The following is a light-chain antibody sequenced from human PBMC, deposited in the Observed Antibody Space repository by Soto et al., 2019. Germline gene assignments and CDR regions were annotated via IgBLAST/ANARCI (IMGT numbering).Light chain of an antibody. V-gene: IGKV3-20*01. CDR1: QSVSSSY. CDR3: QQYDNSAYT. J-gene: IGKJ2*01. CDR2: GAS. Sequence: EIVLTQSPGTLSLSPGERVTLSCRASQSVSSSYLAWYQQKPGQAPRLLIYGASSRATGIPDRFSGSGSGTDFTLTISRLEPEDFAVYYCQQYDNSAYTFGQGTKLEIK.